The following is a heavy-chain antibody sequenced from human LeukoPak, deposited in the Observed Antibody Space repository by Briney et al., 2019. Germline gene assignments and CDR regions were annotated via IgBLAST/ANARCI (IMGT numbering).Heavy chain of an antibody. Sequence: GGSLRLSCAASGFTFSSYGMSWVRQAPGEGLEWVSTISASGTYYADPVRGRFTISRDNSRNTLDLQMSSLRAEDTAIYYCAKDHESDGYPCLDHWGQGTLVTVSS. CDR3: AKDHESDGYPCLDH. J-gene: IGHJ4*02. V-gene: IGHV3-23*01. CDR2: ISASGT. CDR1: GFTFSSYG. D-gene: IGHD2-21*01.